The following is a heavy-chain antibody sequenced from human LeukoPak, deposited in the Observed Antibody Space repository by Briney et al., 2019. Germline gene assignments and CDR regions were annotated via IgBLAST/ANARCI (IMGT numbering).Heavy chain of an antibody. CDR3: ARDRRPGYAFDI. J-gene: IGHJ3*02. V-gene: IGHV3-66*01. CDR1: GFTVSSSY. Sequence: PGGSLRLSCAASGFTVSSSYMSWVRQAPGKGLQWVSIMYSDGNTFYADSVKGRFTISRDNAKNSLYLQMNSLRAEDTAVYYCARDRRPGYAFDIWGQGTMVTVSS. D-gene: IGHD1-1*01. CDR2: MYSDGNT.